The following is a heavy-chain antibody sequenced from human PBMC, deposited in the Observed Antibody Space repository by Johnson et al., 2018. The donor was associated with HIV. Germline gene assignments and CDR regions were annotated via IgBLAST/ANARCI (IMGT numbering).Heavy chain of an antibody. CDR3: AKDRGWELLTTDAFDI. V-gene: IGHV3-30-3*01. J-gene: IGHJ3*02. D-gene: IGHD1-26*01. CDR1: GFTFSSYA. CDR2: ISYDGSNK. Sequence: VQLVESGGGVVQPGRSLRLSCAASGFTFSSYAMHWVRQAPGKGLEWVAVISYDGSNKYYADSVKGRFTISRDNSKNTVYLQMNSLRAEDTAVYYCAKDRGWELLTTDAFDIWGQGTMVTVSS.